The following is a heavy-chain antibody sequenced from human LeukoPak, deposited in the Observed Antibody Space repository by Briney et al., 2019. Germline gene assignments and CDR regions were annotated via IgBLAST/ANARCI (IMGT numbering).Heavy chain of an antibody. J-gene: IGHJ4*02. CDR3: ARVRVAAAGIDY. D-gene: IGHD6-13*01. CDR2: IWYDGSNK. CDR1: GFTFSSYG. V-gene: IGHV3-33*01. Sequence: PGGSLRLSCAASGFTFSSYGMHWVRQAPGKGLEWVAVIWYDGSNKYYADSVKGRFTISRDNSKNTLYLQMNSLRAEDTAVYYCARVRVAAAGIDYWGQGTLVTVSS.